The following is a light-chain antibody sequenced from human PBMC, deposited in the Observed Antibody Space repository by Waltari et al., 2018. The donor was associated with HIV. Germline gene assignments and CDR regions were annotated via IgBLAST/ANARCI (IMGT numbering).Light chain of an antibody. V-gene: IGKV3D-15*01. CDR1: QSVHSD. J-gene: IGKJ1*01. CDR3: QQYNNWPPAWT. CDR2: DAS. Sequence: IVMTQSPATLSVSPGERATLSCRARQSVHSDLAWYQQRPGQAPRLLIYDASTRATGIPARFSGSGSETDFTLTISSLQSEDVAVYYCQQYNNWPPAWTFGRGSQVEI.